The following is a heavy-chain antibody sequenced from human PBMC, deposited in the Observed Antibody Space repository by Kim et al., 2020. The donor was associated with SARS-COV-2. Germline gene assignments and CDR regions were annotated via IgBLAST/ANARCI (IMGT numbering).Heavy chain of an antibody. Sequence: GGSLRLSCAASGFTFSSYDMHWVRQATGKGLEWVSAIGTAGETYYPGSVKGRFTISRENAKNSLYLQMNSLRAGDTAVYYCARSERPRNYEGFNYYGMDVWGQGTTVTVSS. J-gene: IGHJ6*02. CDR1: GFTFSSYD. CDR3: ARSERPRNYEGFNYYGMDV. D-gene: IGHD4-4*01. CDR2: IGTAGET. V-gene: IGHV3-13*04.